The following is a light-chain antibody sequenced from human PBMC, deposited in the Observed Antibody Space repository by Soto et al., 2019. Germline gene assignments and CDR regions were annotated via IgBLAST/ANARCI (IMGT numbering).Light chain of an antibody. Sequence: QSVLTQPPSASGAPGQRVTISCSGSYSNIESNTVIWYQQLPGTAPKLLIYRSIQRPSGVPDRFSGSKPGTSASLAISGLQSEDEADYYCTAWDDSLNARLFGGGTKVTVL. CDR2: RSI. CDR1: YSNIESNT. CDR3: TAWDDSLNARL. V-gene: IGLV1-44*01. J-gene: IGLJ2*01.